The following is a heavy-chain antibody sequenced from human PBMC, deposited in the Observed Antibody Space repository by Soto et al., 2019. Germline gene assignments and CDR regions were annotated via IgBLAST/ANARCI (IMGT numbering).Heavy chain of an antibody. CDR2: VYYSGTT. CDR1: GGSISSSSYY. J-gene: IGHJ4*02. CDR3: ARQSYDSSDYFDY. V-gene: IGHV4-39*01. Sequence: SETLSLTCTVSGGSISSSSYYWGWIRQPPGKGLEWIGSVYYSGTTYYNPSLNSRVTISVDTSRNHFSLKLISVTAGDTAVYYCARQSYDSSDYFDYWGQGTLVTVSS. D-gene: IGHD3-22*01.